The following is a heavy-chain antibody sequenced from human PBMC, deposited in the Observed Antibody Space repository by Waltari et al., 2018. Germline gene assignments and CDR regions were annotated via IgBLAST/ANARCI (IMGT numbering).Heavy chain of an antibody. CDR2: ISPNSGGT. J-gene: IGHJ4*02. V-gene: IGHV1-2*02. Sequence: QVQLVQSGAEVKKPGASVKVSCKASGYTFTAYYLSWVRQAPGQGLEWMGWISPNSGGTNYAQQFQGRVTMTRDTSISTAYMELSRLRSDDTAVYYCARVLTGGLLIRYSDYWGQGTLVTVSS. D-gene: IGHD3-22*01. CDR1: GYTFTAYY. CDR3: ARVLTGGLLIRYSDY.